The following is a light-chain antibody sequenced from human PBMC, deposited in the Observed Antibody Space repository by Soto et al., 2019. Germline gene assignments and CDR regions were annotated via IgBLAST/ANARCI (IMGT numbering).Light chain of an antibody. CDR3: MQVTHWPLT. Sequence: DVVVAQSPLSLAVTLGQPASISCRSSQSLVSSDGNTYLNWFQQRPGQSPRRLIYKVSNRDSGVPDRFSGSGSGTDFTLKISRVEAEDVGFYYCMQVTHWPLTFGQGTRLEI. J-gene: IGKJ5*01. CDR2: KVS. V-gene: IGKV2-30*01. CDR1: QSLVSSDGNTY.